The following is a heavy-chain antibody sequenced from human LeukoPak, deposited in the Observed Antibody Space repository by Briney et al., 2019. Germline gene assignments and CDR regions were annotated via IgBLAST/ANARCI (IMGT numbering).Heavy chain of an antibody. Sequence: SETLSLTCTVSGGSISSGGYYWNWIRQHPGTGLEWIGYIYYSGSTYYNPSLKSRVTISVDTSKNQFSLKLSSVTAADTAVYYCARDYYDSSGYYYRSAFDIWGQGTMVTVSS. J-gene: IGHJ3*02. CDR3: ARDYYDSSGYYYRSAFDI. CDR1: GGSISSGGYY. D-gene: IGHD3-22*01. CDR2: IYYSGST. V-gene: IGHV4-31*03.